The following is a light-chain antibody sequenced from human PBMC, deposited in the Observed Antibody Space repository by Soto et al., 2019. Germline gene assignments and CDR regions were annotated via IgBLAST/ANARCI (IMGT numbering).Light chain of an antibody. CDR3: QHSYITPRYT. Sequence: DIQITQSPSSLSASVGDRVTITCRASQSISSHLNWYQHKPGRPPRLLIFASYILEGGVPSRFSGSGSDTYFTLTIDSLQPEDVATYYCQHSYITPRYTFGQGTKVE. V-gene: IGKV1-39*01. CDR2: ASY. CDR1: QSISSH. J-gene: IGKJ2*01.